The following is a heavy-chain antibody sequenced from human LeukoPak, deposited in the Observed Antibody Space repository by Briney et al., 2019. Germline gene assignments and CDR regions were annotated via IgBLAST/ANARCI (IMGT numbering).Heavy chain of an antibody. D-gene: IGHD2-8*01. CDR2: FEPEDGKR. CDR1: GYSLTDSS. V-gene: IGHV1-24*01. J-gene: IGHJ5*02. CDR3: AKGPGWQLMVWFDP. Sequence: ASVKVSCKVSGYSLTDSSMHWVRQAPGKGLEWMGGFEPEDGKRIYAQKFQGRVTLTEDTSTDTAYMELSSLISEDTAVYYCAKGPGWQLMVWFDPWGQGTPVTVSS.